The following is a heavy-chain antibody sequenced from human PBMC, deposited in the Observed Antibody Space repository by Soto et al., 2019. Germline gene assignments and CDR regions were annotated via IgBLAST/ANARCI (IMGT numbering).Heavy chain of an antibody. J-gene: IGHJ6*02. Sequence: GASVKVSCKASGYTFTSYSVSWVRQAPGQGLEWMGWISPYNGNTNYAQKLQGRLTMTTDTSTSTAYMELRSLRSDDTAVYYCARDKRAVRGYYYNMDVWGQGTTVTVSS. CDR3: ARDKRAVRGYYYNMDV. V-gene: IGHV1-18*01. CDR2: ISPYNGNT. CDR1: GYTFTSYS. D-gene: IGHD2-15*01.